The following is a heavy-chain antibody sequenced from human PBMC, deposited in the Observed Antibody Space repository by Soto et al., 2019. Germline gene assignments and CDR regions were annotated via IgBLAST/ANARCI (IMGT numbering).Heavy chain of an antibody. D-gene: IGHD4-17*01. V-gene: IGHV4-59*08. CDR1: GGSISSYY. Sequence: SETLSLTCTVSGGSISSYYWSWIRQPPGKGLEWIGYIYYSGSTNYNPSLKSRVTISVDTSKNQFSLKLSSVTAADTAVYYCARHAVTTYAYYFDYWGQGTLVTVSS. CDR2: IYYSGST. J-gene: IGHJ4*02. CDR3: ARHAVTTYAYYFDY.